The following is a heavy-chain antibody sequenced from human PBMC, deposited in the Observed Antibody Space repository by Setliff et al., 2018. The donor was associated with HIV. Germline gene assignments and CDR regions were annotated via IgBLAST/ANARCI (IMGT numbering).Heavy chain of an antibody. D-gene: IGHD3-22*01. J-gene: IGHJ6*03. CDR1: GDYISSGGYY. V-gene: IGHV4-31*03. CDR3: ARGGALEWELPFDTSGYRSYYHYMGV. Sequence: SETLSLTCTVSGDYISSGGYYWSWIRQHPGKGLEWIGYIYYSGSTYYNPSLQSRVTISVDTSKNHFSLKLNSVTAADTAVYYCARGGALEWELPFDTSGYRSYYHYMGVWGKGTTVTVSS. CDR2: IYYSGST.